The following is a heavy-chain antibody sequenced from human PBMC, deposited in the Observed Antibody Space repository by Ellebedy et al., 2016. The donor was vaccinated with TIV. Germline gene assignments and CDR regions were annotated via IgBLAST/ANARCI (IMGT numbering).Heavy chain of an antibody. V-gene: IGHV3-30*03. CDR3: ARWPSGDAPLDY. D-gene: IGHD4-17*01. CDR2: ILDDGSNK. CDR1: GFTFSSYG. Sequence: GESLKISCAASGFTFSSYGMHWVRQAPGKGLEWAAVILDDGSNKYYADSVKGRFTISRDNSKNTLYLQMNSLRVEDTAVYYCARWPSGDAPLDYWGQGTLVTVSS. J-gene: IGHJ4*02.